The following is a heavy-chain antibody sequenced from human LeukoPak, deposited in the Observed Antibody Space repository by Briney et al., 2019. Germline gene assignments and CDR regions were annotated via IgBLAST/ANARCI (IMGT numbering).Heavy chain of an antibody. J-gene: IGHJ4*02. CDR2: INPRTGVT. D-gene: IGHD1-26*01. V-gene: IGHV1-2*02. CDR1: GYTFTDYY. CDR3: ARDLAMYSPDLDY. Sequence: ASVKVSCKASGYTFTDYYLHWVRQAPGHGLEWMGWINPRTGVTKYAQNFQGRVTMTRDTSINTAYMEVSRLRSDDTAVFYCARDLAMYSPDLDYWGQGTLVTVSS.